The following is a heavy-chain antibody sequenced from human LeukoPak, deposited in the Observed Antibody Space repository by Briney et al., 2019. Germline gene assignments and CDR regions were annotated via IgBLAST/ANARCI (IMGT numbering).Heavy chain of an antibody. CDR2: IKQDGSEK. J-gene: IGHJ3*02. V-gene: IGHV3-7*03. D-gene: IGHD2-2*02. CDR1: GFTFSSYW. CDR3: ARDHTATGGAFDI. Sequence: GGSLRLSCAASGFTFSSYWMTWVRQAPGKGLEWVANIKQDGSEKHYVDSVKGRFTISRDNAKNSLYLQMNSLRAEDTALYYCARDHTATGGAFDIWGQGTMVTVSS.